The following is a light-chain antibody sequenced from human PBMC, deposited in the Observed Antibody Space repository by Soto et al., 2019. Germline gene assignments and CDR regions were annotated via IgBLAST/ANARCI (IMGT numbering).Light chain of an antibody. CDR3: QQSYSSPRT. V-gene: IGKV1-39*01. CDR1: QSIRRS. J-gene: IGKJ1*01. CDR2: AAS. Sequence: DIQMTQSPSSLSASVADRVTITCRASQSIRRSLNWYQQKPGKAPKLLIYAASSLQSEVPSRFSGSGYGTEFPLPINSLQSEDFAIYYCQQSYSSPRTFGQGTKVDIK.